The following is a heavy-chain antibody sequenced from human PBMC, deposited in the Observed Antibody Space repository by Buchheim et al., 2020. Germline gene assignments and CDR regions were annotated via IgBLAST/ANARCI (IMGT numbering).Heavy chain of an antibody. D-gene: IGHD4-11*01. CDR3: ARAGFSNYYILQY. CDR1: GFTVSGNF. CDR2: IYSSDST. J-gene: IGHJ4*02. V-gene: IGHV3-66*01. Sequence: EVQLMESGGGLVQPGGSLRLSCAASGFTVSGNFLHWVRQAPGKGLEWVSIIYSSDSTYYADSVKGRFTISRDTSKNTLYLQMNSLRVEDTAVYYCARAGFSNYYILQYWGQGTL.